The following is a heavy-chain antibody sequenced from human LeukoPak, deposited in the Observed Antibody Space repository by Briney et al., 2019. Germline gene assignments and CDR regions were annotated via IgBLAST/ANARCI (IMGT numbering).Heavy chain of an antibody. CDR3: ARRVSVAGLVYFDY. J-gene: IGHJ4*02. V-gene: IGHV4-59*08. Sequence: PSETLSLTCTVSGXSISSYYWSWIRQPPGKGLEWIGYIYYSGSTSYNPSLKSRVTISVDTSKNQFSLKLSAVTAADTAVYYCARRVSVAGLVYFDYWGQGTLVTVSS. D-gene: IGHD6-19*01. CDR2: IYYSGST. CDR1: GXSISSYY.